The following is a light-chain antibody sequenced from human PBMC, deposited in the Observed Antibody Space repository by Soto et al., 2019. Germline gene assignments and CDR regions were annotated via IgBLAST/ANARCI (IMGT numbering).Light chain of an antibody. CDR1: QTISSW. CDR2: KAS. CDR3: QHYNSYSEA. Sequence: DIQMTQSPSTLSGSVGDRVTITCRAGQTISSWLAWYQQTPGKAPKLLIYKASTLKSGVPSRFSGSGSGTEFPLPISSLQPDDFATYYCQHYNSYSEAFGQGTKVDIK. J-gene: IGKJ1*01. V-gene: IGKV1-5*03.